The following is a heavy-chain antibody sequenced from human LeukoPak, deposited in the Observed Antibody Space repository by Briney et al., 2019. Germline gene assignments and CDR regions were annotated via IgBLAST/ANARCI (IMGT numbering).Heavy chain of an antibody. V-gene: IGHV1-18*01. CDR3: ARQGYGDYAGTFDY. J-gene: IGHJ4*02. CDR2: ISAYNGNT. Sequence: ASVKVSCKVSGYTLTELSMHWVRQAPGQGLEWMGWISAYNGNTNYAQKLQGRVTMTTDTSTSTAYMELGSLRSGDTAVYYCARQGYGDYAGTFDYWGQGTLVTVSS. CDR1: GYTLTELS. D-gene: IGHD4-17*01.